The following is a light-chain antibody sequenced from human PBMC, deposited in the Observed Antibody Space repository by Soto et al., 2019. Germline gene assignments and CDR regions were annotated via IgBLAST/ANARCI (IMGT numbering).Light chain of an antibody. CDR2: EVS. J-gene: IGLJ1*01. CDR1: SSDVGGYNY. V-gene: IGLV2-8*01. Sequence: SCTGTSSDVGGYNYVSWYQQHPGKAPKLMIYEVSKRPSGVPDRFSGSKSGNTASLTVSGLQAEDEADYYCSSYAGSNRRVFGTGTKVTVL. CDR3: SSYAGSNRRV.